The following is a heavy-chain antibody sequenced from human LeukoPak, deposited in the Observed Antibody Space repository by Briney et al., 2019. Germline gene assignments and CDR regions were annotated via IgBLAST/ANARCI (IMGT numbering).Heavy chain of an antibody. CDR3: ARVWWVYYGSGREPFDP. CDR2: IYYSGST. CDR1: GGSISSSSYY. D-gene: IGHD3-10*01. Sequence: PSETLSLTCTVSGGSISSSSYYWGWIRQPPGKGLEWIGSIYYSGSTYYNPSLKSRVTISVDTSKNQFSLKLSSVTAADTAVYYCARVWWVYYGSGREPFDPWGQGTLVTVSS. J-gene: IGHJ5*02. V-gene: IGHV4-39*07.